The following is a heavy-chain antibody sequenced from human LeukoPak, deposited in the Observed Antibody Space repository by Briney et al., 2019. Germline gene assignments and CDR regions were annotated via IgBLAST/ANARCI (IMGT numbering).Heavy chain of an antibody. CDR2: INHSGST. V-gene: IGHV4-34*01. CDR3: ARGDPSGFGELLWKHAFDI. D-gene: IGHD3-10*01. J-gene: IGHJ3*02. Sequence: SETLSLTCAVYGGSFSGYYWSWIRQPPGKGLEWIGEINHSGSTNYNPSLKSRVTISVDTSKNQFSLKLSSVTAADTAVYYCARGDPSGFGELLWKHAFDIWGQGTMVTVSS. CDR1: GGSFSGYY.